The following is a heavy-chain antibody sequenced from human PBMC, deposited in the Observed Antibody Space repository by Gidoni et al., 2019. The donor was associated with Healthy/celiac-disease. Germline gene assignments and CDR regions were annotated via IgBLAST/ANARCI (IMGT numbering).Heavy chain of an antibody. CDR3: ARHDSWLTPLFDY. CDR1: GGSISSSSYY. V-gene: IGHV4-39*01. CDR2: IYYSGST. Sequence: QLQLQESGPGLVKPSETLSLTCTVSGGSISSSSYYWGWIRQPPGKGLEWIGSIYYSGSTYYNPSLKSRVTISVDTSKNQFSLKLSSVTAADTAVYYCARHDSWLTPLFDYWGQGTLVTVSS. J-gene: IGHJ4*02. D-gene: IGHD6-13*01.